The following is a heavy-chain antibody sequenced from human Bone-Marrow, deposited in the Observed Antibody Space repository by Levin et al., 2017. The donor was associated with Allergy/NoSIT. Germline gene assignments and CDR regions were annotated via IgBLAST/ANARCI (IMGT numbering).Heavy chain of an antibody. V-gene: IGHV1-24*01. J-gene: IGHJ3*02. CDR1: GNTLSDLS. CDR3: ATDSPEILTGYFAFDT. D-gene: IGHD3-9*01. CDR2: FDPEDGET. Sequence: GGSLRLSCKVSGNTLSDLSMHWVRQAPGKGLEWMGGFDPEDGETNYAQKFQGRVTMTKDTSTDTAYMELSSLRSEDTAVYYCATDSPEILTGYFAFDTWGQGTMVTVSS.